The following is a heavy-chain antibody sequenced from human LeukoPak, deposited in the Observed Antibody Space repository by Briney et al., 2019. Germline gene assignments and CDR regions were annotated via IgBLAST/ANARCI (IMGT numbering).Heavy chain of an antibody. J-gene: IGHJ4*02. Sequence: GGSLRLSCAASGFSFSYSGMHWVRQAPGKGLEWVSVIYGGGSTYYADSVKGRFTISRDTPKNTLYLQMNSLRVEDTAVYYCASWPVGWYGEDSWGQGTLVTVSS. D-gene: IGHD6-19*01. CDR3: ASWPVGWYGEDS. V-gene: IGHV3-53*01. CDR2: IYGGGST. CDR1: GFSFSYSG.